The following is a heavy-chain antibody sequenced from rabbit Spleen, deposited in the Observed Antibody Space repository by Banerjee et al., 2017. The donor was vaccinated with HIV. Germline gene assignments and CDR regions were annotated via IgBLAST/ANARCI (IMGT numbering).Heavy chain of an antibody. J-gene: IGHJ3*01. CDR1: GFDFSVYG. CDR3: ARDGTGGSYFAL. Sequence: QEQLVESGGGLVQPGGSLKLSCKASGFDFSVYGLSWVRQAPGKGLEWIGYIEPIFGNTYYANWVNGRFPISSHNAQNTLYLQLSSLTAADTATYFCARDGTGGSYFALWGQGTLVTVS. CDR2: IEPIFGNT. V-gene: IGHV1S47*01. D-gene: IGHD8-1*01.